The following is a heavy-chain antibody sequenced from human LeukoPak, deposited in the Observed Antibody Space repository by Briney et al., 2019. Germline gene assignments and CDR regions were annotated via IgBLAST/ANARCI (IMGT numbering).Heavy chain of an antibody. CDR2: IRYDGSNK. CDR1: GFTFSSYG. J-gene: IGHJ5*02. V-gene: IGHV3-30*02. Sequence: GGSLRLSCAASGFTFSSYGMHWVRQAPGKGLEWVAFIRYDGSNKYYVGSVKGRFTIPRDNSKNTLYLQMNSLRAEDTAVYYCARPAVAGRRGWFDPWGQGTLVTVSS. D-gene: IGHD6-19*01. CDR3: ARPAVAGRRGWFDP.